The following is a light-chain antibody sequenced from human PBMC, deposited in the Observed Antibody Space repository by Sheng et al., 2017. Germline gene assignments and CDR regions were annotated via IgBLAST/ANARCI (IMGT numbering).Light chain of an antibody. Sequence: EIVLTQSPATLSLSPGERATLSCRASQSVSTYLVWYQQKPGQAPRLLIYDASNRATGIPTRFSGSGSGTDFTLTISSLEPEDFALYYCQQRITWPLTFGGGTKVEIK. V-gene: IGKV3-11*01. CDR1: QSVSTY. CDR2: DAS. J-gene: IGKJ4*01. CDR3: QQRITWPLT.